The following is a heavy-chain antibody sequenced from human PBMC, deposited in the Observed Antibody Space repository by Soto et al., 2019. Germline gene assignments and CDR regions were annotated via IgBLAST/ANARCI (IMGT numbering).Heavy chain of an antibody. V-gene: IGHV4-34*01. CDR2: INHSGST. J-gene: IGHJ4*02. CDR3: ARGLVHYDFWSGPPSDY. Sequence: QVQLQQWGAGLLKPSETLSLTCAVYGGSFSGYYWSWIRQPPGKGLEWIGEINHSGSTNYNPSLKSRVTISVDTSKNQFSLQLSSVTAADTAVYYCARGLVHYDFWSGPPSDYWGQGTLVTVSS. CDR1: GGSFSGYY. D-gene: IGHD3-3*01.